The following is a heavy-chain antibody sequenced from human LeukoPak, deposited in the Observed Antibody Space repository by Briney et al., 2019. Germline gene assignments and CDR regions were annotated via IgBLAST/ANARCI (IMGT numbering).Heavy chain of an antibody. J-gene: IGHJ5*02. CDR1: GFTFSSYA. CDR2: ISSSGIST. Sequence: GGSLRLSCAASGFTFSSYAMNWVRQAPGKGLEWVSAISSSGISTYYADSVKGRFTISRDNSKNTLYLQMNSLRAEDTAVYYCAKVAGFSTGLSIAAAGRRSQNWFDPWGQGTLVTVSS. CDR3: AKVAGFSTGLSIAAAGRRSQNWFDP. D-gene: IGHD6-13*01. V-gene: IGHV3-23*01.